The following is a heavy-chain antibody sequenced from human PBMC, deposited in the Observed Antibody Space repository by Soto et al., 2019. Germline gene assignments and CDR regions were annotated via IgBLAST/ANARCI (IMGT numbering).Heavy chain of an antibody. Sequence: EVQLVEFGGGLVQPGGSLRLSCAASGFTFSNYEMNWVRQAPGKGLEWVSYISGSGYPIYYADSVKCRFTISRDNAKNSLYLQINSLRAEDTVLYYCATVRTGYCSGNICPDYWGQGTLVTVSS. D-gene: IGHD2-15*01. CDR2: ISGSGYPI. CDR1: GFTFSNYE. CDR3: ATVRTGYCSGNICPDY. V-gene: IGHV3-48*03. J-gene: IGHJ4*02.